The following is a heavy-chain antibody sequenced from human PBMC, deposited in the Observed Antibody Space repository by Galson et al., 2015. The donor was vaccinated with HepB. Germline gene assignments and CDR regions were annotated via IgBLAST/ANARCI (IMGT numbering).Heavy chain of an antibody. CDR2: IIPIFGTT. J-gene: IGHJ6*02. Sequence: SVKVSCKASGGTFSNFAIIWVRQAPGQGLEWMGAIIPIFGTTNYARKFQGRVTITADESTSTAYMELSSLTSDDTAVYYCARSYYYDSRGSLYYYGMDVWGQGTTVTVSS. D-gene: IGHD3-22*01. CDR3: ARSYYYDSRGSLYYYGMDV. V-gene: IGHV1-69*13. CDR1: GGTFSNFA.